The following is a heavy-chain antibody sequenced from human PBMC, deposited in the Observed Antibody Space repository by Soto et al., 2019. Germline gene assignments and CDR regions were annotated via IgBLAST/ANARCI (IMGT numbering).Heavy chain of an antibody. J-gene: IGHJ4*02. CDR3: ARESEDLTSNFDY. CDR2: ISSTTHYI. CDR1: GFTFTRYS. V-gene: IGHV3-21*06. Sequence: GGSLRLSCAAPGFTFTRYSMSWVRQAPGKGLEWVSSISSTTHYIYYADSMRGRFTISRDNAKNAVYLEMNSLRAEDTAVYYCARESEDLTSNFDYWGQGTLVTVSS.